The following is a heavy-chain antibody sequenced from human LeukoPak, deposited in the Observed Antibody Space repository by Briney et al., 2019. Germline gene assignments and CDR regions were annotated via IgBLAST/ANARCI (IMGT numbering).Heavy chain of an antibody. CDR2: ISAYNGNT. CDR1: GYTFTSYG. CDR3: ASENFWSGPTGYGMDV. D-gene: IGHD3-3*01. J-gene: IGHJ6*02. Sequence: ASVKVSCKASGYTFTSYGISWVRQAPGQGLEWMGWISAYNGNTNYAQKLQGRVTMTTDTSTSTAYMELSSLRSEDTAVYYCASENFWSGPTGYGMDVWGQGTTVTVSS. V-gene: IGHV1-18*01.